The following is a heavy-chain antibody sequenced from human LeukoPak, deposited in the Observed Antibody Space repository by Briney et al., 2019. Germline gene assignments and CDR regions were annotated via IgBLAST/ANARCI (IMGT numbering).Heavy chain of an antibody. V-gene: IGHV1-24*01. CDR2: FDPENGEN. CDR1: GYTLTALS. Sequence: ASVKVSCKVSGYTLTALSMDCVRQAPGKGLGCMGGFDPENGENIYAQKFQGRVTMTDDTSTDTAYMELTSLRSEDTAVYCCASSIDWYESNWFDPWRQGTLVTVSS. CDR3: ASSIDWYESNWFDP. J-gene: IGHJ5*02. D-gene: IGHD1-1*01.